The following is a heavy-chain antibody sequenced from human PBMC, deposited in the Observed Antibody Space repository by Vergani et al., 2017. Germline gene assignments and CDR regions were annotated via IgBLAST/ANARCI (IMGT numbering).Heavy chain of an antibody. Sequence: EVQLVESGGDLVQPGRSLRLSCQTSGFNFGEYGVSWVRQAPGKGLEWVSYISSSGSTIYYADSVKGRFTISRDNAKNSLYLQMNSLRAEDTAVNYCARESLLVGPAAIFYYYYGMYVWGQGTTVTVSS. D-gene: IGHD2-2*01. CDR3: ARESLLVGPAAIFYYYYGMYV. CDR1: GFNFGEYG. J-gene: IGHJ6*02. V-gene: IGHV3-48*03. CDR2: ISSSGSTI.